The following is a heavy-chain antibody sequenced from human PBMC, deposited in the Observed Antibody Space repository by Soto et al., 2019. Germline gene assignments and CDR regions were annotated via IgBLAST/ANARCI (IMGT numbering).Heavy chain of an antibody. CDR2: IYRSGTT. Sequence: SETLSLTCTVSGYSISSGSYWAWIRQPPGKGLEWVASIYRSGTTFYNPSLKSRVSISLDTSNNQCSLKLRSVTAADTAVYYCAGMPYTSGLRFDPWGPGTLVTVSS. CDR1: GYSISSGSY. J-gene: IGHJ5*02. V-gene: IGHV4-38-2*02. CDR3: AGMPYTSGLRFDP. D-gene: IGHD6-19*01.